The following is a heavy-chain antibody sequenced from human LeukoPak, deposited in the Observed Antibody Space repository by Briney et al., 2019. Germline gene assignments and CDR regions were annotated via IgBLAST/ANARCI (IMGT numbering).Heavy chain of an antibody. D-gene: IGHD3-3*01. V-gene: IGHV1-69*13. J-gene: IGHJ3*02. CDR2: IIPIFGTA. CDR1: GGTFSSYA. CDR3: ARALQEVILEWLFLDAFDI. Sequence: SVKVSCKASGGTFSSYAISWVRQAPGQGLECMGGIIPIFGTANYAQKFQGRVTITADESTSTAYMELSSLRSEDTAVYYCARALQEVILEWLFLDAFDIWGQGTMVTVSS.